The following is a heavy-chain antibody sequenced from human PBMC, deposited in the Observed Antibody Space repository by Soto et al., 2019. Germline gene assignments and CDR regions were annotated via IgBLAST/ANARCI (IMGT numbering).Heavy chain of an antibody. CDR1: GGSFSGYY. J-gene: IGHJ4*02. V-gene: IGHV4-34*01. D-gene: IGHD5-18*01. CDR2: INHSGST. CDR3: ARAGRRGYGIYYFDY. Sequence: SETLSLTCAVYGGSFSGYYWSWIRQPPGKGLEWIGEINHSGSTNYNPSLKSRVTISVDTSKNQFSLKLSSVTAADTAVYYCARAGRRGYGIYYFDYWGQGTLVTV.